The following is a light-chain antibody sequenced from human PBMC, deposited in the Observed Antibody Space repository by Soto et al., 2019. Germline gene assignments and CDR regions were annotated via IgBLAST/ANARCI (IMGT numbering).Light chain of an antibody. CDR1: QSVSSN. J-gene: IGKJ2*01. CDR3: QQYNNWPRV. V-gene: IGKV3-15*01. CDR2: GAS. Sequence: EILMTQSPGTLSVSPGERATLSCRASQSVSSNFAWYQQKPGQAPRLLIYGASTRATGIPARFSGSGSGTEFTLTISSLQSEDFAVYYCQQYNNWPRVFGQGTKLEIK.